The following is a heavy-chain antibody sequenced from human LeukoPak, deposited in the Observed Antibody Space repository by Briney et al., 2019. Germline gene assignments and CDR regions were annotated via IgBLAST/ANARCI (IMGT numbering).Heavy chain of an antibody. V-gene: IGHV3-21*01. CDR3: ARFRCSSTSCYRGAFDI. D-gene: IGHD2-2*01. Sequence: GGSLRLSCAASGFTFSSYSMNWVRQAPGKGREWGSSISSSSSYIYYADSVKGRFTISRDNAKNSLYLQMNSLRAEDTAVYYCARFRCSSTSCYRGAFDIWGQGTMVTVSS. CDR1: GFTFSSYS. CDR2: ISSSSSYI. J-gene: IGHJ3*02.